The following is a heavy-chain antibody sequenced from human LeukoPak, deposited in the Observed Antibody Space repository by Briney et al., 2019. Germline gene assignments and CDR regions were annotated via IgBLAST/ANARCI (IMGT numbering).Heavy chain of an antibody. CDR1: GFTFSSYS. J-gene: IGHJ4*02. D-gene: IGHD7-27*01. CDR2: ISTSSSTSSTI. Sequence: GGSLRLSCAASGFTFSSYSMNWVRQAPGKGLEWVSYISTSSSTSSTIYYADSVKGRFTISRDNAKNSLYLQMNSLRAEDTAVYYCAKKTESTGEAFDYWGQGTLVTVSS. V-gene: IGHV3-48*01. CDR3: AKKTESTGEAFDY.